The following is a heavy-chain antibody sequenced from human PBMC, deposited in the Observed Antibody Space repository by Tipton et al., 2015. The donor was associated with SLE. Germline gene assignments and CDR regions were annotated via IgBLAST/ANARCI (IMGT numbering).Heavy chain of an antibody. J-gene: IGHJ4*02. V-gene: IGHV4-59*01. D-gene: IGHD4-11*01. Sequence: TLSLTCTVSGGSISSYYWSWIWQPPGKGLEWIGYIYYSGSTNYNPPLKSRVTISVDTSKNQFSLKLSSVTAADTAVYYCARWAGPTVNFDYWGQGTLVTVSS. CDR3: ARWAGPTVNFDY. CDR1: GGSISSYY. CDR2: IYYSGST.